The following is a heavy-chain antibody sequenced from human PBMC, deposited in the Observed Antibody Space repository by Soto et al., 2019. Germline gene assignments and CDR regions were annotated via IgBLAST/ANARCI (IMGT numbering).Heavy chain of an antibody. Sequence: PGGSLRLSCAASGFTFSGSAMHWVRQASGKGLEWVGRIRSKANSYATAYAASVKGRFTISRDDSKNTAYLQMNSLKTEDTAVYYCTRLWQLVLGDYYYYYGMDVWGQGTTVTVSS. J-gene: IGHJ6*02. V-gene: IGHV3-73*01. CDR3: TRLWQLVLGDYYYYYGMDV. D-gene: IGHD6-6*01. CDR2: IRSKANSYAT. CDR1: GFTFSGSA.